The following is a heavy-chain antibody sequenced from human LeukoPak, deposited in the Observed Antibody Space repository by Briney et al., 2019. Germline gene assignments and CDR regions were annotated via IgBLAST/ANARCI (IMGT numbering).Heavy chain of an antibody. J-gene: IGHJ4*02. D-gene: IGHD6-13*01. CDR3: ARDLGDRYSSSWYDY. CDR2: IWYDGTDK. Sequence: GGSLRLSCVASGFTFSSYGMHWVRQAPGKGLEWVAVIWYDGTDKYYADSVKGRFMISRDNSKNTLYLQMNSLRAEDTAVYYCARDLGDRYSSSWYDYWGQGTLVTVSS. V-gene: IGHV3-33*01. CDR1: GFTFSSYG.